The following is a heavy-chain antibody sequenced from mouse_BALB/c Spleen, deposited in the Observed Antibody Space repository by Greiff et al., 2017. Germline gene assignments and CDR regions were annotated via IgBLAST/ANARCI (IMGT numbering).Heavy chain of an antibody. Sequence: QVQLQQSGPELVRPGASVKMSCKASGYTFTSYWMHWVKQRPGQGLEWIGRIDPYDSETHYNQKFKDKAILTVDKSSSTAYMQLSSLTSEDSAVYYCARSGGLRRYYAMDYWGQGTSVTVSS. CDR1: GYTFTSYW. V-gene: IGHV1-74*01. J-gene: IGHJ4*01. D-gene: IGHD2-4*01. CDR3: ARSGGLRRYYAMDY. CDR2: IDPYDSET.